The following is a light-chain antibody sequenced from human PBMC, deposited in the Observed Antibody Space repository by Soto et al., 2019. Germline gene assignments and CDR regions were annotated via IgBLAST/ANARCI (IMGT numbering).Light chain of an antibody. CDR1: QSISSW. Sequence: DIQMTQSPSTLSASVGDRVTITCRASQSISSWLAWYQQKPGKAPKLLIYDASSLESGVPSGFSGSGSGTEFTLTISSLQPDDFATYDCQQYNSYWTFGQGTKVEIK. CDR3: QQYNSYWT. J-gene: IGKJ1*01. V-gene: IGKV1-5*01. CDR2: DAS.